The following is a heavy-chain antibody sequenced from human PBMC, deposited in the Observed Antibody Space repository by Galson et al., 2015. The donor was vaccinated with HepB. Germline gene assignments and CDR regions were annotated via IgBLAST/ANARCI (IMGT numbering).Heavy chain of an antibody. CDR3: ARDPPGDTWTVTTDWYFDL. V-gene: IGHV3-48*01. Sequence: SLRLSCAASGFTFSSYSMNWVRQAPGKGLEWVSYISSSSSTIYYAESVKGRLTISRDNAKNSLYLQMNSLRAEDTAVYYCARDPPGDTWTVTTDWYFDLWGRGTLVTVSS. CDR2: ISSSSSTI. D-gene: IGHD4-17*01. J-gene: IGHJ2*01. CDR1: GFTFSSYS.